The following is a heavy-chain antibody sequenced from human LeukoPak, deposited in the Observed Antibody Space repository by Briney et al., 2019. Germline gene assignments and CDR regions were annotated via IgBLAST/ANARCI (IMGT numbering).Heavy chain of an antibody. CDR2: ISAYNGNT. D-gene: IGHD3-9*01. J-gene: IGHJ6*02. Sequence: ASVKVSCKASGYTFTSYGISWVRQAPGQGLEWMGWISAYNGNTNYAQKLQGRVTMTTDTSTSTAYMELRSLRSDDTAVYYCAGVFEPLNLYYGMDVWGQGTTVTVSS. CDR3: AGVFEPLNLYYGMDV. V-gene: IGHV1-18*01. CDR1: GYTFTSYG.